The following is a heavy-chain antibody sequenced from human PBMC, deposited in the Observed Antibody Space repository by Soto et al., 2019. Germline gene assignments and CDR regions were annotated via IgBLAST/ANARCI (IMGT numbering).Heavy chain of an antibody. Sequence: GGSLRLSCAASGFTFSSYAMHWVRQAPGKGLEWVAVISYDGSNKYYADSVKGRFTISRDNSKNTLYLQMNSLRAEDTAVYYCARDRFGSNSRNYYYYYGMDVWGQGTTVTVSS. CDR1: GFTFSSYA. CDR3: ARDRFGSNSRNYYYYYGMDV. CDR2: ISYDGSNK. J-gene: IGHJ6*02. V-gene: IGHV3-30-3*01. D-gene: IGHD3-22*01.